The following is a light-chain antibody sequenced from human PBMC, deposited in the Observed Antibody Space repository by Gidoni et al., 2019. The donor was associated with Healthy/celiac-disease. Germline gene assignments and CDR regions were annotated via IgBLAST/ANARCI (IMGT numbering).Light chain of an antibody. V-gene: IGLV3-1*01. CDR1: KLGDKY. Sequence: YELTQPPLVSVAPGQTASISCSGDKLGDKYACWYQRKPGKSPVLIIYQDSKRPSGIPERFSGSNTGNTATLTISGTHAMDEADYYCQAWDSSTVVFGGGTKLTVL. CDR2: QDS. CDR3: QAWDSSTVV. J-gene: IGLJ2*01.